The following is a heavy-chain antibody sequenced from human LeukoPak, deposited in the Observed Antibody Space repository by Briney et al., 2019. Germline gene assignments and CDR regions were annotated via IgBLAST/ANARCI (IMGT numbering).Heavy chain of an antibody. V-gene: IGHV1-18*01. CDR3: ARVNVLPIDRIAAAGTDFDY. CDR1: GYTFTSYG. D-gene: IGHD6-13*01. Sequence: SVKVSCKASGYTFTSYGISWVRQAPGQGLEWMGWISAYNGNTNYAQKLQGRVTMTTDTSTSTAYMELRSLRSDDTAVYYCARVNVLPIDRIAAAGTDFDYWGQGTLVTVSS. J-gene: IGHJ4*02. CDR2: ISAYNGNT.